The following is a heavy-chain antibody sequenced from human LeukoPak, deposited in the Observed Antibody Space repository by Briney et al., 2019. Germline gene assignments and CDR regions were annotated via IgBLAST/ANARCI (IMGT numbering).Heavy chain of an antibody. CDR3: AKSDDYSNPPFDY. D-gene: IGHD4-11*01. CDR1: GFTFSSYA. Sequence: PGGSLRLSCVFSGFTFSSYAMSWVRQAPGKGLEWVSSLSGSGGSTYYADSVKGRFTISRDNSKNTLYLQMNSLRVEDTAVYYCAKSDDYSNPPFDYWGQGTLVTVSS. J-gene: IGHJ4*02. CDR2: LSGSGGST. V-gene: IGHV3-23*01.